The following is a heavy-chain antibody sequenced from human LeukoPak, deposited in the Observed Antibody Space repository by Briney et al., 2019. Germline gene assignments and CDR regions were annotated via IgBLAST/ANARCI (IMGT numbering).Heavy chain of an antibody. V-gene: IGHV4-34*01. CDR3: ARSEYWSGYYSLDY. Sequence: SETLSLTCAVYGGSFSGYYWSWIRQPPGKGLEWIGEINHSGSTNYNPSLKSRVTISVDTSKNQFSLKLSSVTAADTAVYYCARSEYWSGYYSLDYWGQGTLVTVSS. CDR2: INHSGST. J-gene: IGHJ4*02. CDR1: GGSFSGYY. D-gene: IGHD3-3*01.